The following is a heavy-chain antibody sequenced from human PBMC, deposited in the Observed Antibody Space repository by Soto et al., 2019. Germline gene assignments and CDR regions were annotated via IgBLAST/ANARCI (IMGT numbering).Heavy chain of an antibody. J-gene: IGHJ5*02. Sequence: GPPVKVSCKASGGTFSSYAISWVRQAPGQGLEWMGGIIPIFGTANYAQKFQGRVTITADESTSTAYMELSSLRSEDTAVYYCARERFEVVTARSEWFDPWGQGTLVTVSS. CDR1: GGTFSSYA. V-gene: IGHV1-69*13. D-gene: IGHD2-21*02. CDR2: IIPIFGTA. CDR3: ARERFEVVTARSEWFDP.